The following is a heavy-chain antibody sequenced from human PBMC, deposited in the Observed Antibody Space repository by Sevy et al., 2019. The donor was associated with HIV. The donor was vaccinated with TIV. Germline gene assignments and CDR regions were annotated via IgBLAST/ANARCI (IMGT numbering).Heavy chain of an antibody. CDR1: GFTVSSNY. Sequence: GGSLRLSCAASGFTVSSNYMSWVRQAPGKGLEWVSVIYSGGSTYYADSVKGRFTISRDNSKNTLYLQMNSLRAEDTAMYYCARWYSSSSSWDYWGQGTLVTVSS. CDR3: ARWYSSSSSWDY. V-gene: IGHV3-53*01. D-gene: IGHD6-6*01. CDR2: IYSGGST. J-gene: IGHJ4*02.